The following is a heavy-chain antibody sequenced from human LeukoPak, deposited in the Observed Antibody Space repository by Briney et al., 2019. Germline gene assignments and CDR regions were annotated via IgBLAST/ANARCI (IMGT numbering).Heavy chain of an antibody. CDR2: ISGGGGRT. Sequence: GRSLRLSRTPYGFIFSNFAMTSGSQEPRDWMEWVLFISGGGGRTNYADSVKGRFTISRDNSKNTVYMQMNSLRAEDTAVYYCAKGRGFMEENWFYRWGQGILVAVSS. D-gene: IGHD3-3*01. V-gene: IGHV3-23*01. CDR3: AKGRGFMEENWFYR. J-gene: IGHJ5*02. CDR1: GFIFSNFA.